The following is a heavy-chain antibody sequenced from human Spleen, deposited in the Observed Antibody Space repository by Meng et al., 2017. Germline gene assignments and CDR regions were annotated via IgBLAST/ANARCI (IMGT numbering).Heavy chain of an antibody. D-gene: IGHD1-7*01. J-gene: IGHJ4*02. CDR3: GRDQGRELINH. V-gene: IGHV4-4*02. CDR2: VYHRGDT. CDR1: GDSISSDIW. Sequence: QAQLQESGSGLVKPSGTLSLTCTVSGDSISSDIWWSWVRQPPGKGLEWIGEVYHRGDTNYNPSLKSRVDISVDKSKNQFYLSLFSVTAADTAVYYCGRDQGRELINHWGQGTLVTVSS.